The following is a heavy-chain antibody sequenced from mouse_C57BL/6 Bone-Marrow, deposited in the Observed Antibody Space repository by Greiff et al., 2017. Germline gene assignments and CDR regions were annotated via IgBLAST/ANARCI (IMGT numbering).Heavy chain of an antibody. V-gene: IGHV5-12*01. CDR1: GFTFSDYY. J-gene: IGHJ4*01. Sequence: EVQLVESGGGLVQPGGSLKLSCAASGFTFSDYYMYWVRQTPEKRLEWVAYISNGGGSTYYPDTVKGRFTIARDNAKNTLYLQMSRLKSEDTAMYYCARPPVFSTTVVSPDAMDYWGKGTSVTVSS. CDR2: ISNGGGST. CDR3: ARPPVFSTTVVSPDAMDY. D-gene: IGHD1-1*01.